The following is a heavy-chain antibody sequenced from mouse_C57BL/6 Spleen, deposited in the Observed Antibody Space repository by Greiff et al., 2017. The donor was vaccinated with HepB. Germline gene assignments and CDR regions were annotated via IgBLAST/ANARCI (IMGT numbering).Heavy chain of an antibody. D-gene: IGHD4-1*01. Sequence: EVKLVESEGGLVQPGSSMKLSCTASGFTFSDYYMAWVRQVPEKGLEWVANINYDGSSTYYLDSLKSRFIISRDNAKNILYLQMSSLKSEDTATYYCARGGLGLYFDDWGQGTTLTVSS. V-gene: IGHV5-16*01. CDR2: INYDGSST. CDR3: ARGGLGLYFDD. J-gene: IGHJ2*01. CDR1: GFTFSDYY.